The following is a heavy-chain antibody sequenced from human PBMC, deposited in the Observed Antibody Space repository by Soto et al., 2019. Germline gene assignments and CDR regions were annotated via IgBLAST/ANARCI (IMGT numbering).Heavy chain of an antibody. CDR3: AKSSSFHLYCSGGSCYTVDY. Sequence: EVQLLESGGGLVQPGGSLRLSCAASGFTFSSYAMSWVRQAPGKGLEWVSAISGSGGSTYYADSVKGRFTISRDNSKNPLYLQMNSLRAEDTAVYYCAKSSSFHLYCSGGSCYTVDYWGQGTLVTVSS. CDR2: ISGSGGST. CDR1: GFTFSSYA. D-gene: IGHD2-15*01. V-gene: IGHV3-23*01. J-gene: IGHJ4*02.